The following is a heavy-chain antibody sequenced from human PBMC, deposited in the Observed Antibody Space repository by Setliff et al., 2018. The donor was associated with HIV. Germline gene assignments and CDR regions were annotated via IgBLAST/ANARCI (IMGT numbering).Heavy chain of an antibody. V-gene: IGHV4-61*02. CDR2: IYTSGST. J-gene: IGHJ4*02. D-gene: IGHD2-21*02. Sequence: SETLSLTCTVSGGSISSGTYYWSWIRQPAGKGLEWIGRIYTSGSTNYNPSLKSRVTISVDTSKNQFSLKLSSVTAADTAMYYCARHDGTNCGGDYGDAYYFDYWGQGRLVTVSS. CDR3: ARHDGTNCGGDYGDAYYFDY. CDR1: GGSISSGTYY.